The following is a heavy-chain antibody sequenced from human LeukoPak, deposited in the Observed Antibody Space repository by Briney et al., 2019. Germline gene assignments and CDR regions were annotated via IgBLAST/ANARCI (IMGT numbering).Heavy chain of an antibody. D-gene: IGHD4-17*01. CDR2: IYSGGKT. V-gene: IGHV3-53*01. Sequence: QPGGSLRLSCAASGFIVSNSYMNWVRQAPGKGLEWVSVIYSGGKTYYTDSVKGRFTISRDSSKNTVFLQMNILEVEDTAIYYCARNPDGGYGDYVDFWGQGTLVTVSS. CDR3: ARNPDGGYGDYVDF. CDR1: GFIVSNSY. J-gene: IGHJ4*02.